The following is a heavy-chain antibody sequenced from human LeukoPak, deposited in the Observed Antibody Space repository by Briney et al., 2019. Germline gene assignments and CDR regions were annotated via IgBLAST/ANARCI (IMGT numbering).Heavy chain of an antibody. Sequence: GGSLRLSCAASGFTFSNYWMHWVRHVPGKGLVWVSRINSDGSSTNYADSVKGRFTISRDNAKNTLYLQMNSLRAEDTAVYYCAQVNVGVAYWGQGTLVTVSS. V-gene: IGHV3-74*01. CDR3: AQVNVGVAY. CDR2: INSDGSST. D-gene: IGHD1-26*01. J-gene: IGHJ4*02. CDR1: GFTFSNYW.